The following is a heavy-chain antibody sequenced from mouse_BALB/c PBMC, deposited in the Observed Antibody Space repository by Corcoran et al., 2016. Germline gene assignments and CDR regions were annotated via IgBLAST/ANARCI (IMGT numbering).Heavy chain of an antibody. CDR1: GYTFTSYV. CDR3: ARNYGSSQAWFAY. D-gene: IGHD1-1*01. J-gene: IGHJ3*01. Sequence: EVQPQQSGPELVKPGASVKMSCKASGYTFTSYVMHWVKQKPGQGLEWIGYINPYNDGTKYNEKFKGKATLTSDKSSSTAYMELSSLTSEDSAVYYCARNYGSSQAWFAYWGQGTLVTVSA. V-gene: IGHV1S136*01. CDR2: INPYNDGT.